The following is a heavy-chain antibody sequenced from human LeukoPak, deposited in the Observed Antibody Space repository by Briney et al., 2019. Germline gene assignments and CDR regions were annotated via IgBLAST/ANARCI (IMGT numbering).Heavy chain of an antibody. Sequence: ASVKVSCKASGYTFTGYYMHWVRQAPGQGLEWMRRINPNSGGTNYAQKFQGRVTMTRDTSISTAYMELSRLRSDDTAVYYCARGGSYDYVWGSFRYTNYWGQGTLVIVSS. CDR3: ARGGSYDYVWGSFRYTNY. J-gene: IGHJ4*02. CDR1: GYTFTGYY. D-gene: IGHD3-16*02. V-gene: IGHV1-2*06. CDR2: INPNSGGT.